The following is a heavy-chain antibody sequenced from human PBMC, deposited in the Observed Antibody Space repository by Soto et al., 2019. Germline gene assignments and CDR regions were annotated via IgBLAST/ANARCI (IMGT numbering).Heavy chain of an antibody. J-gene: IGHJ2*01. D-gene: IGHD3-16*01. CDR2: IFSNDEK. Sequence: QVTLKESGPVLVKPTETLTLTCTVSGFSLSNARMGVSWIRQPPGKALEWLAHIFSNDEKSYSTSLKSRLTISKDTPKSQVVLTMTNMDPVDTATYYCARMGLYDYIWGSPEYWYFDLWGRGTLVTVSS. V-gene: IGHV2-26*01. CDR3: ARMGLYDYIWGSPEYWYFDL. CDR1: GFSLSNARMG.